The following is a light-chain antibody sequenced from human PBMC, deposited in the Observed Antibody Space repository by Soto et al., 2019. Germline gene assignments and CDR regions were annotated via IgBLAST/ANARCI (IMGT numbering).Light chain of an antibody. CDR3: QAWDSSTASVV. J-gene: IGLJ2*01. V-gene: IGLV3-1*01. CDR1: KLGDKY. CDR2: QDS. Sequence: SYELTQPPSVSVSPGQTASITCSGDKLGDKYACWYQQKPGQSPVLVIYQDSKRSSGIPERFSGSNSGNTATLTISGTQAMDEADYYCQAWDSSTASVVFGGGTKLTVL.